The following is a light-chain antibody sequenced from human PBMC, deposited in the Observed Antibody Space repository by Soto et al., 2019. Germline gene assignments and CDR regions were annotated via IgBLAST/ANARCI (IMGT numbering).Light chain of an antibody. V-gene: IGLV2-8*01. CDR3: TSFAGGNNLVV. CDR1: SSDVGGHTY. Sequence: QSALTQPPSASGSPGQSVTISCTGTSSDVGGHTYVSWYQQHPGKAPKLMIYEVTKRPSGVPDRFSASKSGNTASLTVSGLQAEDEADYYCTSFAGGNNLVVFGGGTKLTVL. CDR2: EVT. J-gene: IGLJ3*02.